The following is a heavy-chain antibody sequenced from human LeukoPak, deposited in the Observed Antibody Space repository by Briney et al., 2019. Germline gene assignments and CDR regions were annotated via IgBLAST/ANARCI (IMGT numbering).Heavy chain of an antibody. J-gene: IGHJ4*02. CDR3: ARDGDYDYVWGSYRPHWFDY. CDR1: GFTFSSYS. D-gene: IGHD3-16*02. CDR2: ISSSSSYI. Sequence: PGGSLRLSCAASGFTFSSYSMTWVRQAPGKGLEWVSSISSSSSYIYYADSVKGRFTISRDNAKNSLYLQMNSLRAEDTAVYYCARDGDYDYVWGSYRPHWFDYWGQGTLVTVSS. V-gene: IGHV3-21*01.